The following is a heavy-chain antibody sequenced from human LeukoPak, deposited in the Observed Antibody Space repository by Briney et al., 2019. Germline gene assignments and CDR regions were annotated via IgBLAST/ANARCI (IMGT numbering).Heavy chain of an antibody. CDR2: INPNSGGT. V-gene: IGHV1-2*02. Sequence: ASVKVSCKASGYTFTGYYMHWVRQAPGQGLEWMGWINPNSGGTNYAQKFQGRVTMTRDTSISTAYVELSRLRSDDTAVYYCARDFPITMVRGVPDYYGMDVWGQGTTVTVSS. CDR3: ARDFPITMVRGVPDYYGMDV. J-gene: IGHJ6*02. CDR1: GYTFTGYY. D-gene: IGHD3-10*01.